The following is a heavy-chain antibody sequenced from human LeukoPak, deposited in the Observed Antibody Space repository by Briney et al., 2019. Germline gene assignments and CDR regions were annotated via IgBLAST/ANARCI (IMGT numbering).Heavy chain of an antibody. V-gene: IGHV1-18*01. Sequence: ASVKVSCKASGYSFTSYGITWVRQAPGQGLEWMGWISTYDGHANYAQKFQGRVTITADESTSTAYMELSSLRSEDTAVYYCARLIYPYYYDSSGPPFDIWGQGTMVTVSS. J-gene: IGHJ3*02. CDR1: GYSFTSYG. CDR3: ARLIYPYYYDSSGPPFDI. CDR2: ISTYDGHA. D-gene: IGHD3-22*01.